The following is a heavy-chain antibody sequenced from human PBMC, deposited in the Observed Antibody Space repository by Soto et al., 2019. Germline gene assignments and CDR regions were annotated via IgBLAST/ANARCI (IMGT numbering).Heavy chain of an antibody. Sequence: QLQLVQSGAEVKRPGASVRASCKASGNTLTGYLLHWVPQARGQGREWMGWLKSNSGGTKIAQRFPGRLAMTRYTSSTTAYTELSSLKSDDTEVYYFAASPGGVGDCSGALDVWCRGATVTVSS. V-gene: IGHV1-2*02. CDR2: LKSNSGGT. CDR3: AASPGGVGDCSGALDV. CDR1: GNTLTGYL. J-gene: IGHJ6*02. D-gene: IGHD2-21*02.